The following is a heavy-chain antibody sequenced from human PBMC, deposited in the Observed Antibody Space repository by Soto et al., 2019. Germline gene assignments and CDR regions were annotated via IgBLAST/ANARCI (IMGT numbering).Heavy chain of an antibody. Sequence: QVQLVQSGAEVKKPGSSVKVSCKASGGTFSSYAISWVRQAPGQGLEWMGGIIPIFGTANYAQKFQGRVTITADESTRTAYMELSSLRSEDTAVYYCALGDSSSWYHWRNWFDPWGQGTLVTVSS. J-gene: IGHJ5*02. D-gene: IGHD6-13*01. CDR2: IIPIFGTA. CDR3: ALGDSSSWYHWRNWFDP. CDR1: GGTFSSYA. V-gene: IGHV1-69*12.